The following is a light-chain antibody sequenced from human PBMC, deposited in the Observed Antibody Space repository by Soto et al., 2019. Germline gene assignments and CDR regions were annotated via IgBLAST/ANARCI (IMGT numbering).Light chain of an antibody. Sequence: DIHMTQYPSSLSASVGDRVTITCRSSQSISSYLNWYQQKPGKAPKLLIYAASSLQSGVPSRFSGSGSGTDFTLTISSLQPEDFATYYCQQSYCTPRTFGQGTMVDIK. CDR2: AAS. J-gene: IGKJ1*01. CDR3: QQSYCTPRT. CDR1: QSISSY. V-gene: IGKV1-39*01.